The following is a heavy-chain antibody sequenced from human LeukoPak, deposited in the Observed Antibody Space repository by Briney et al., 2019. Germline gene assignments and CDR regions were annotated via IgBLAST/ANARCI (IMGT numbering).Heavy chain of an antibody. CDR3: ARDQYSYAHAAH. J-gene: IGHJ4*02. CDR1: GFTVSSNY. V-gene: IGHV3-66*01. Sequence: GRSLRLSCAASGFTVSSNYMSWVRQAPGKGLEWVSVIYSGGTTYYADSVKGRFTISRDNSKNTLHLQMNSLRAEDTAVYYCARDQYSYAHAAHWGQGTLVTVSS. CDR2: IYSGGTT. D-gene: IGHD5-18*01.